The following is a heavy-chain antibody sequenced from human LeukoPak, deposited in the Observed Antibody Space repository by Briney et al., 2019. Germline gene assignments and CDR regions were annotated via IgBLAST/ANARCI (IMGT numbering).Heavy chain of an antibody. CDR3: TTGFVVVPAAIAMSDY. J-gene: IGHJ4*02. D-gene: IGHD2-2*01. CDR1: GFTFSNAW. Sequence: GGSLRLSCAASGFTFSNAWMSWVRQAPGKGLECVGRIKSKTDGGTTDYAAPVKGRFTISRDDSKNTLYLQMNSLKTEDTAVYYCTTGFVVVPAAIAMSDYWGQGTLVTVSS. V-gene: IGHV3-15*01. CDR2: IKSKTDGGTT.